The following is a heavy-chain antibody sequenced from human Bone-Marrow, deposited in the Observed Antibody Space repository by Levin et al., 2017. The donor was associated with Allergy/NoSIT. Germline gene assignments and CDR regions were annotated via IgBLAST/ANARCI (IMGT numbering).Heavy chain of an antibody. CDR1: GYTFTSFD. CDR3: ATRPTGTETTNYAMDV. V-gene: IGHV1-8*01. CDR2: MNPNTANT. Sequence: EASVKVSCKASGYTFTSFDIIWVRQASGQGLEWMGWMNPNTANTGLQPKFRGRLTLTRNTSINTAYMELSRLRSDDTAVYYCATRPTGTETTNYAMDVWGQGTSVTVS. D-gene: IGHD4-17*01. J-gene: IGHJ6*02.